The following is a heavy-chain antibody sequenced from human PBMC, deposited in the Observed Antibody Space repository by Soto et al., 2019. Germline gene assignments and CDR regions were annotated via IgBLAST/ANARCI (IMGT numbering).Heavy chain of an antibody. CDR3: ARDAVYSDILTGSPRGHGMDV. CDR1: GFSVSYNS. D-gene: IGHD3-9*01. J-gene: IGHJ6*02. Sequence: EVQLVETGGGLIQPGGSLRLSCEVTGFSVSYNSRTWVRQAPGEGLEWVSVIYSGGSTYYADSVKGRFTISRDASKKMLYLQMNSLRPEDTAVYYCARDAVYSDILTGSPRGHGMDVWGQGTTVTVSS. V-gene: IGHV3-53*02. CDR2: IYSGGST.